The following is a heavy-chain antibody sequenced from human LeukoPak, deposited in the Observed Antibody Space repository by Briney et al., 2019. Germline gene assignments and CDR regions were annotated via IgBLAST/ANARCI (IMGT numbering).Heavy chain of an antibody. CDR2: IRSKLYGGTT. D-gene: IGHD6-13*01. CDR1: GFSFGDYA. Sequence: GGSLRLSCTASGFSFGDYAMSWVRQAPGRGLEWVGCIRSKLYGGTTQYAASVKGRFTISRDHSKSIAYLQMNSLKTEDTAVYYCTRLFSESSSWALDYWGQGSLVTVSS. V-gene: IGHV3-49*04. CDR3: TRLFSESSSWALDY. J-gene: IGHJ4*02.